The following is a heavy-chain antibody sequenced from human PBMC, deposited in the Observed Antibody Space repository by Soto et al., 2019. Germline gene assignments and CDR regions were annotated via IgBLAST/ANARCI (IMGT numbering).Heavy chain of an antibody. CDR3: ARSLGSSRAFDY. J-gene: IGHJ4*02. CDR2: INSDGSTT. V-gene: IGHV3-74*01. Sequence: GGSLRLSCAASRFTFSDYWMYWVRQAPGKGLVWVSRINSDGSTTHYADSVKGRFTISRDSAKNTLYLQMNSLGAEDTAVYYCARSLGSSRAFDYWGQGTLVTVSS. CDR1: RFTFSDYW. D-gene: IGHD6-6*01.